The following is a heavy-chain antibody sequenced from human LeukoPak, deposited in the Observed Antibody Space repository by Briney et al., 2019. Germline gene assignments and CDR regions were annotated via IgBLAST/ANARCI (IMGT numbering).Heavy chain of an antibody. V-gene: IGHV5-10-1*01. CDR1: GYGFTSFW. D-gene: IGHD3-10*01. Sequence: GESLQISCEGSGYGFTSFWSIRLRQMPGKALEWMGRIDPNDSYTNYRPSVQGHVTISADKSISTAYLQWSSLKASDTAIYYCARPGTANAIHLWGHGTLVSVSS. CDR2: IDPNDSYT. J-gene: IGHJ2*01. CDR3: ARPGTANAIHL.